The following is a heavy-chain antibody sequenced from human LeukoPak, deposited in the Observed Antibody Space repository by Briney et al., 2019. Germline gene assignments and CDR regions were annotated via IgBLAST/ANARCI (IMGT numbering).Heavy chain of an antibody. CDR3: ANSLLLPYYFDN. D-gene: IGHD2-15*01. CDR2: ISGGSGSI. J-gene: IGHJ4*02. V-gene: IGHV3-23*01. CDR1: GFTFSTFA. Sequence: PGGSLRLSCAASGFTFSTFAMIWVRQPPGKGLEWVSVISGGSGSIHYADSVKGRFTISRDNSRNTMYLQMNNLRAEDTAVYYCANSLLLPYYFDNWGQGTLVTVSS.